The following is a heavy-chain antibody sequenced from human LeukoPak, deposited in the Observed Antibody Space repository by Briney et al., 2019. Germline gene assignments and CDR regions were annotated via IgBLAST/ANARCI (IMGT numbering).Heavy chain of an antibody. CDR1: GYSFISYS. CDR3: SRASAFDI. Sequence: APVKVSCTASGYSFISYSVNWVRQAPGQGLEWMGWISTNNGNTNYAQNLQGRVTMTTDTSRGTAYMELRSLGSDDTAMYYCSRASAFDIWGQGTMVTVSS. V-gene: IGHV1-18*01. J-gene: IGHJ3*02. CDR2: ISTNNGNT.